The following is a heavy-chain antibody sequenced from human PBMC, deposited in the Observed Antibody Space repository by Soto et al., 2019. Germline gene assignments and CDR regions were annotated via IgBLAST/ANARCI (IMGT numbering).Heavy chain of an antibody. D-gene: IGHD6-6*01. CDR2: IIPILGIA. Sequence: ASVKVSCKASGGTFSSYTISWVRQAPGQGLEWMGRIIPILGIANYAQKFQGRVTITADKSTSTAYMELSSLRSEDTAVYYCARAPLEYSSSPEPGVPDYWGQGTLVTVSS. CDR3: ARAPLEYSSSPEPGVPDY. V-gene: IGHV1-69*02. CDR1: GGTFSSYT. J-gene: IGHJ4*02.